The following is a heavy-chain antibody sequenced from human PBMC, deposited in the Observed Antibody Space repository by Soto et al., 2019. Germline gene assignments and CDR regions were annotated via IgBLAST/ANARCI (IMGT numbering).Heavy chain of an antibody. Sequence: PSETLSLTCAVSGYSISSSNWWGWIRQPPGKGLEWIGYIYYSGTTYYNPSLKSRVTMSVDTSKNQFSLKLTSVTAVDTAVYYCARREIQGHIDYWGQGTLVTVS. CDR3: ARREIQGHIDY. D-gene: IGHD1-26*01. CDR1: GYSISSSNW. CDR2: IYYSGTT. V-gene: IGHV4-28*01. J-gene: IGHJ4*02.